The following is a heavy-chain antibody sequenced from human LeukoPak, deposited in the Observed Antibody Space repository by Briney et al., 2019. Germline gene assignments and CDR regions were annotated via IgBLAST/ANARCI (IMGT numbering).Heavy chain of an antibody. Sequence: PTETLSLTCTVSGGSISSYYWSWIRQPAGKGLEWIGRIYTSGSTNYNPSLKSRVTMSVDTSKNQFSLKLGSVTAADTAVYYCARLNYYDSSGYYFKEYYFDYWGQGTLVTVSS. CDR2: IYTSGST. J-gene: IGHJ4*02. D-gene: IGHD3-22*01. CDR1: GGSISSYY. CDR3: ARLNYYDSSGYYFKEYYFDY. V-gene: IGHV4-4*07.